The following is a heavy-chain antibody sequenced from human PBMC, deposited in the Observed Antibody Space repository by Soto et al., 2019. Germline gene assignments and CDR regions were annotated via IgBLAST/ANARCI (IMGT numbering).Heavy chain of an antibody. CDR2: IYFSGTT. J-gene: IGHJ5*01. D-gene: IGHD5-12*01. CDR3: VSYCGFDYHQYVYCCQRTPFSDS. CDR1: GASIKTGGYY. V-gene: IGHV4-31*11. Sequence: PSETLSLTCAVSGASIKTGGYYWTWIRQHPTKGLEWIGYIYFSGTTWYNPSLKSRVVMSVDLSQNQFSLNLTSVTAADTAVYFCVSYCGFDYHQYVYCCQRTPFSDS.